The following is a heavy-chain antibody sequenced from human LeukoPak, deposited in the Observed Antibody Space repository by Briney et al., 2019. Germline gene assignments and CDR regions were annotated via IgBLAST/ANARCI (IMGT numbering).Heavy chain of an antibody. D-gene: IGHD6-13*01. CDR3: AVRRYSSSWYCAFDI. Sequence: GESLKISCKGSGYSFTSYWIGWVRQMPGKGLEWMGIIYPGDFDTRYSPSFQGQVTISADKSISTAYLQWSSLKASDTAMYYCAVRRYSSSWYCAFDIWGQGTMVTISS. V-gene: IGHV5-51*01. J-gene: IGHJ3*02. CDR1: GYSFTSYW. CDR2: IYPGDFDT.